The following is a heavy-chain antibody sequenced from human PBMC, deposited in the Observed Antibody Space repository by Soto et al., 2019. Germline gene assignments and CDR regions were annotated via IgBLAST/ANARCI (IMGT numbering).Heavy chain of an antibody. V-gene: IGHV4-30-2*01. Sequence: QLQLQESGSGLVKPSQTLSLTCAVSGGSISSGGYSWSWIRQPPGKGLEWIGYIYHSGSTYYNPPLKGRGTISVDRSKTQFSLRLSSVTAADTAVYYCAAGGGLPRYYWAQGPLVTVSS. CDR3: AAGGGLPRYY. J-gene: IGHJ4*02. D-gene: IGHD5-12*01. CDR1: GGSISSGGYS. CDR2: IYHSGST.